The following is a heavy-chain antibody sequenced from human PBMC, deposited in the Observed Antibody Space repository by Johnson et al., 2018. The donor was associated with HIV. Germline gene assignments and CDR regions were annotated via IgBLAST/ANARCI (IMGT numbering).Heavy chain of an antibody. CDR1: GFTFSEYY. Sequence: QVQLVESGGGVVQPGRSLRLSCAASGFTFSEYYMSWIRQAPGKGLEWVSYISSSGSTIYYADSVKGRFTISRDNAKNSLYLQMNSLRAEDTAVYYCARDPFTPAGSDAFDIWGQGTMVTVSS. CDR2: ISSSGSTI. CDR3: ARDPFTPAGSDAFDI. J-gene: IGHJ3*02. D-gene: IGHD2-15*01. V-gene: IGHV3-11*04.